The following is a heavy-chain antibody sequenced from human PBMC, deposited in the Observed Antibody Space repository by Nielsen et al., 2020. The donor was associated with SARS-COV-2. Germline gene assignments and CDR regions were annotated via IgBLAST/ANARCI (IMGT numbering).Heavy chain of an antibody. J-gene: IGHJ6*02. D-gene: IGHD6-19*01. Sequence: WIRQPPGKGLEWIGYIYHSGSTYYNPSLKSRVTISVDRSKNQFSLKLSSVTAADTAVYYCARNSGWYPNVNKYYYYGMDVWGQGTTVTVSS. CDR2: IYHSGST. CDR3: ARNSGWYPNVNKYYYYGMDV. V-gene: IGHV4-30-2*01.